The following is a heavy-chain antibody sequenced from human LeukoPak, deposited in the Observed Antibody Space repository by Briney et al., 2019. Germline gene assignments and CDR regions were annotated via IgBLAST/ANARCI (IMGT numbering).Heavy chain of an antibody. CDR1: GGSISSGNYY. J-gene: IGHJ6*03. CDR2: IYTSGST. V-gene: IGHV4-61*02. D-gene: IGHD2-15*01. Sequence: SQTLSLTCTVSGGSISSGNYYWSWIRQPAGKGLEWIGRIYTSGSTDYNPSLKSRVTISVDTSKNQFSLKLSSVTAADTAVYYCARDQSGGNCYSQCYYYYMDVWGKGTTVTVSS. CDR3: ARDQSGGNCYSQCYYYYMDV.